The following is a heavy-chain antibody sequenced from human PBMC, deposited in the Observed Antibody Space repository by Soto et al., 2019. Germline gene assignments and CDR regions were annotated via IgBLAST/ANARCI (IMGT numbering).Heavy chain of an antibody. CDR1: GGSISSYY. CDR2: MYNTGST. Sequence: PEETLSLTCTVSGGSISSYYWSWIRQPPGKGLEWIGYMYNTGSTIYNPSLKSRVTISVDTSRNQFSLKLNSVTAADTAVYYCARDLWGYCGADCYPLDVWGQGTTVTVSS. CDR3: ARDLWGYCGADCYPLDV. J-gene: IGHJ6*02. D-gene: IGHD2-21*02. V-gene: IGHV4-59*01.